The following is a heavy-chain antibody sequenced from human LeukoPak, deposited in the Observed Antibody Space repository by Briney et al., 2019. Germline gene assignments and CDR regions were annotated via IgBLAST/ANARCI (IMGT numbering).Heavy chain of an antibody. J-gene: IGHJ4*02. V-gene: IGHV1-18*01. Sequence: ASVKVSCKASRYTFTSYGITWVRQAPGQGLEWMGWISGYNDNTKYAQKLQGRVTMTTDTSMSTAYMELRSLRSGDTAVYYCARNYYDNSGYYYFDYWGQGTRVTVSS. D-gene: IGHD3-22*01. CDR2: ISGYNDNT. CDR1: RYTFTSYG. CDR3: ARNYYDNSGYYYFDY.